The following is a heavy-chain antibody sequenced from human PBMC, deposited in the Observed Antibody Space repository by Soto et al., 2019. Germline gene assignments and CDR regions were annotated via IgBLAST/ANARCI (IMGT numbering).Heavy chain of an antibody. CDR2: IFPLTDIP. V-gene: IGHV1-69*02. J-gene: IGHJ4*02. Sequence: QVQLVQSGTEVKKPGSSVMISSKASGGTFRNYPINWVRQAPGQGLEWMGSIFPLTDIPDYAQNFQARLTITADKSTSTAFMELSSLTSDDTAMYFCARGPLVVLNYFESWGQGTLVTVSS. CDR1: GGTFRNYP. CDR3: ARGPLVVLNYFES.